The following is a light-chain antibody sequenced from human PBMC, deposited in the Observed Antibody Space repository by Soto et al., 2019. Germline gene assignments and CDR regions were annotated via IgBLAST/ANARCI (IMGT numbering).Light chain of an antibody. CDR1: SSDVGGYHY. J-gene: IGLJ2*01. Sequence: QSDLTQPASVSGSPGQSITISCTGTSSDVGGYHYVSWYQQHPGKAPKLMIYDVSNRPSGVSNRFSGSKSGNTASLTISGLPAEDEADYYCSSYTSSSTLVVFSGGTQLAV. CDR2: DVS. CDR3: SSYTSSSTLVV. V-gene: IGLV2-14*01.